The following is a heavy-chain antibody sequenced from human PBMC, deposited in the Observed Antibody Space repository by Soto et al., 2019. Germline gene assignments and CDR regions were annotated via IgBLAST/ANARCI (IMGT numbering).Heavy chain of an antibody. D-gene: IGHD2-2*01. J-gene: IGHJ6*02. CDR1: GFTFSSYW. Sequence: GGSLRLSCAASGFTFSSYWMSWVRQAPGKGLEWVANIKQDGSEKYYVDSVKGRFTISRDNAKNSLYLQMNSLRAEDTAVYYCARDPNFVVVPAAIYYYYGMDVWGQGTTVTVSS. CDR2: IKQDGSEK. CDR3: ARDPNFVVVPAAIYYYYGMDV. V-gene: IGHV3-7*04.